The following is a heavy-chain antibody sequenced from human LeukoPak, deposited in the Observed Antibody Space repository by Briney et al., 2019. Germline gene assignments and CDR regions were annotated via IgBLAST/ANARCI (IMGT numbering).Heavy chain of an antibody. J-gene: IGHJ4*02. Sequence: SETLSLTCAVYGGSFSGYYWSWIRQPPGKGLEWIGEINHSGSTNYNPSLKSRVTISVDTSKNQFSLKLSSVTAADTAVYYCARAALTYSYGYRCYFDYWGQGTLVTVSS. D-gene: IGHD5-18*01. V-gene: IGHV4-34*01. CDR1: GGSFSGYY. CDR3: ARAALTYSYGYRCYFDY. CDR2: INHSGST.